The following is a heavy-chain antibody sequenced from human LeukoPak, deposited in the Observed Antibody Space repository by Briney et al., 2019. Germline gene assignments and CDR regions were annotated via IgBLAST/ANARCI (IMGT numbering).Heavy chain of an antibody. V-gene: IGHV1-18*01. Sequence: ASVKVSCKASGYTFTSYGISWVRQAPGQGLEWMGWISAYNGNTNYAQKLQGRVTMTTDTSTSTAYMELRSLRSDDTAEYYCARGHTYYDFWSGLIEYYFDYWGQGTVVTVSS. CDR3: ARGHTYYDFWSGLIEYYFDY. D-gene: IGHD3-3*01. CDR2: ISAYNGNT. J-gene: IGHJ4*02. CDR1: GYTFTSYG.